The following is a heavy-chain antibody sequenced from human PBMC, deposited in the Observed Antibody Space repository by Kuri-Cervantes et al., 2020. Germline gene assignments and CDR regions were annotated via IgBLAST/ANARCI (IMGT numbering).Heavy chain of an antibody. CDR2: INPNSGGT. Sequence: ASVKVSCKASGGTSSDITISWVRQAPGQGLEWMGWINPNSGGTNYAQKFQGRVTMTRDTSISTAYMELSRLRSDDTAVYYCARGGESSGPLSNWFDPWGQGTLVTVSS. D-gene: IGHD3-22*01. J-gene: IGHJ5*02. V-gene: IGHV1-2*02. CDR3: ARGGESSGPLSNWFDP. CDR1: GGTSSDIT.